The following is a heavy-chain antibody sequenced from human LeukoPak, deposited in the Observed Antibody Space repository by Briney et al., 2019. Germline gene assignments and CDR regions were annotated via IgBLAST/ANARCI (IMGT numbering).Heavy chain of an antibody. Sequence: PSETLSLTCTVSGGSISSSRYYWGWIRQPPGKRLERIGSIYYSGSTYYNPSLKSRVTISVDTSKNQFSLKLSSVTAADTAVYYCARRNSVVPAAIAYYYYYYGMDVWGQGTTVTVSS. CDR1: GGSISSSRYY. CDR2: IYYSGST. V-gene: IGHV4-39*01. D-gene: IGHD2-2*02. J-gene: IGHJ6*02. CDR3: ARRNSVVPAAIAYYYYYYGMDV.